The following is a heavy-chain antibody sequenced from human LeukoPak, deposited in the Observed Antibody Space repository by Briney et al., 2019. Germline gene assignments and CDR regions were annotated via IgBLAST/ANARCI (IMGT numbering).Heavy chain of an antibody. CDR1: GISFSDYH. Sequence: GSLRLSCAASGISFSDYHMSWIRQPPGKGLEWIGSIYYSGSTWYNPSLESRVSISVDTSKNQFSLKVTSVTAADTAVYFCARHEANCSGGRCYSAWYFDLWGRGTLVTVSS. CDR3: ARHEANCSGGRCYSAWYFDL. CDR2: IYYSGST. J-gene: IGHJ2*01. V-gene: IGHV4-39*01. D-gene: IGHD2-15*01.